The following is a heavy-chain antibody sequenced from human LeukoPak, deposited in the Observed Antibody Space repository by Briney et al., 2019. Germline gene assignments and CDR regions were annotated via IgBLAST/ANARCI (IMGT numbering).Heavy chain of an antibody. V-gene: IGHV1-8*01. CDR1: GYTFTSYD. Sequence: ASVKVSCKASGYTFTSYDINWVRQATGQGLEWMGWMNPNSGNTGYAQKFQGRVTMTRNTSISTAYMELSSLRSEDTAVYYCARVRYSYGYWFDPWGQGTLVTVSS. J-gene: IGHJ5*02. D-gene: IGHD5-18*01. CDR2: MNPNSGNT. CDR3: ARVRYSYGYWFDP.